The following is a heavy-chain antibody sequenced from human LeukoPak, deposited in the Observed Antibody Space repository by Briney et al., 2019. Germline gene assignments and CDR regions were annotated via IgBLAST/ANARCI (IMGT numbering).Heavy chain of an antibody. V-gene: IGHV3-21*01. Sequence: GGSLRLSCAASGFTFSSYSMNWVRQAPGKGLEWVSSISSSSSYIYYADSVKGRFTISRDNAKNSLYLQMNSLRAEDTAVYYCARDNNPGYSSGWYSYYFDYWGQGTLVTVSS. CDR1: GFTFSSYS. J-gene: IGHJ4*02. CDR3: ARDNNPGYSSGWYSYYFDY. D-gene: IGHD6-19*01. CDR2: ISSSSSYI.